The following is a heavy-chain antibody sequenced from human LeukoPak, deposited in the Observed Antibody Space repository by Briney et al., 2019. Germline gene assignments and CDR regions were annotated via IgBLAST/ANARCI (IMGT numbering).Heavy chain of an antibody. CDR1: GYTFTGYY. V-gene: IGHV1-2*02. D-gene: IGHD3-22*01. Sequence: ASVKVSCKASGYTFTGYYMHWVRQAPGQGLEWMGWINPNSGGTNYAQKFQGRVTMTRDTSISTAYMELSRLRSDDTAVYYCARDAYAGSGYYTFYVGYFDLWGRGTLVTVSS. CDR2: INPNSGGT. J-gene: IGHJ2*01. CDR3: ARDAYAGSGYYTFYVGYFDL.